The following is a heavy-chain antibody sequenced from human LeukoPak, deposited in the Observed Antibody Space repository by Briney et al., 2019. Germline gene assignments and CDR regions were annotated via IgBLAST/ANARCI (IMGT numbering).Heavy chain of an antibody. CDR2: IDYSGST. D-gene: IGHD3-22*01. V-gene: IGHV4-59*01. J-gene: IGHJ5*02. CDR1: GGSISSYY. CDR3: AGEYSNYYDSTSLGGNWFDP. Sequence: SETLSLTCTVSGGSISSYYWSWIRQPPGKGLEWIGYIDYSGSTNYNPSLKSRVTISVDASKNQFSLKLSSVSAADAAVYYCAGEYSNYYDSTSLGGNWFDPWGQGTLVTVSS.